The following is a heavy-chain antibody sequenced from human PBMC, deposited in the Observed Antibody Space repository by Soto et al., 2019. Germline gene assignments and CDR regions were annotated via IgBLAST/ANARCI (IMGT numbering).Heavy chain of an antibody. CDR1: GLTFSSHA. J-gene: IGHJ4*02. CDR3: AAAFIAAEIDF. CDR2: ISDDGSNK. D-gene: IGHD6-13*01. V-gene: IGHV3-30-3*01. Sequence: QVQLVESGGAVVQPGRSLRLSCAASGLTFSSHAMHWVRQAPGKGLEWVALISDDGSNKYYADSVKGRFTISRDNFKNTLLLQMNSLRTEDTAVYYCAAAFIAAEIDFWGQGTLVTVSS.